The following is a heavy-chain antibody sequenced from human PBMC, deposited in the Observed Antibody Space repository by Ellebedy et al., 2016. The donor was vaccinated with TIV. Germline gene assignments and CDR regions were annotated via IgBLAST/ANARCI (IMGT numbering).Heavy chain of an antibody. CDR1: GYTFTSYY. J-gene: IGHJ4*02. CDR3: ARARSRGWLHTPDY. Sequence: AASVKVSCKASGYTFTSYYMHWARQAPGQGLEWMGIINPSGGSTTYAQKLQGRVTMTRDTSTSTVYMELSSLRSEDTAVYCCARARSRGWLHTPDYWGQGTLVTVSS. CDR2: INPSGGST. D-gene: IGHD6-19*01. V-gene: IGHV1-46*04.